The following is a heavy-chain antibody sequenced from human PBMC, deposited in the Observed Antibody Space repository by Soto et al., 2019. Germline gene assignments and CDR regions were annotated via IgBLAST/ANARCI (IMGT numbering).Heavy chain of an antibody. CDR1: GGSISSYY. D-gene: IGHD6-13*01. CDR3: AREGAAAGNPYFYY. V-gene: IGHV4-59*01. Sequence: QVQLQESGPGLVKPSETLSLTCTVSGGSISSYYWSWIRQPPGKGLEWIGYIYYSGSNNYNPSLKSRVTISVDTSKNQFSLKLSSVTAADTAVYYCAREGAAAGNPYFYYWGQGTLVTVSS. CDR2: IYYSGSN. J-gene: IGHJ4*02.